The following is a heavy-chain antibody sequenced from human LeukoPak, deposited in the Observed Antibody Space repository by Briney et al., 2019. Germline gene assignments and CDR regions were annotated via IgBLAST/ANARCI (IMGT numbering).Heavy chain of an antibody. J-gene: IGHJ6*02. Sequence: GGSLRLSCAASGFTFSSYAMHWVRQAPGKGLEWVAVISYDGSNKYYADSVKGRFTISKDNSKNTLYLQMNSLRAEDTAVYYCARDEVEQWLWANYYYYGMDVWGQGTTVTVSS. CDR1: GFTFSSYA. V-gene: IGHV3-30-3*01. CDR2: ISYDGSNK. D-gene: IGHD6-19*01. CDR3: ARDEVEQWLWANYYYYGMDV.